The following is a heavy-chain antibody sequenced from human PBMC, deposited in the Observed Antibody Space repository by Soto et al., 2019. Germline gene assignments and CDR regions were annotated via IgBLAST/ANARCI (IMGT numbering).Heavy chain of an antibody. CDR1: GGSISSYY. CDR3: GGVGGRGPYYYYYMDV. Sequence: SETLSLTCTVSGGSISSYYWSWIRQPPGKGLEWIGYIYYSGSTNYNPSLKSRVTISVDTSKNQFSLRLSSVTAADTAVYCWGGVGGRGPYYYYYMDVWGKGTTVTVSS. D-gene: IGHD3-16*01. V-gene: IGHV4-59*01. J-gene: IGHJ6*03. CDR2: IYYSGST.